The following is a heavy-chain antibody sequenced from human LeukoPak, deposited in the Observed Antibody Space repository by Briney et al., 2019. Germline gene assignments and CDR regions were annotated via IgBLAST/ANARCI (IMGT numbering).Heavy chain of an antibody. D-gene: IGHD2-2*01. J-gene: IGHJ4*02. Sequence: KPSETLSLTCTVSGGSISSYYWSWIRQPPGKGLEWIGYIYYSGSTNYNPSLKSRVTISVDTSKNQFSLKLSSVTAADTAVYYCARTPRYCSSTSCYGRYNFDYWGQGTLVTVSS. V-gene: IGHV4-59*01. CDR3: ARTPRYCSSTSCYGRYNFDY. CDR1: GGSISSYY. CDR2: IYYSGST.